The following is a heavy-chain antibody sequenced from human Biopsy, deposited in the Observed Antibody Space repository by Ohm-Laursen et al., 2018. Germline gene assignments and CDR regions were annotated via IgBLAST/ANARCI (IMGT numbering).Heavy chain of an antibody. D-gene: IGHD6-19*01. J-gene: IGHJ3*02. V-gene: IGHV3-48*03. CDR2: ISHSSGPT. Sequence: GSLRLSCSASGFTFSTYEMNWVRQAPGKGLEWISFISHSSGPTNYADSVRGRFTISRDNAKNALYLQMNNLRVEDTAFYYCVRLEAGLFDAFDIWGHRTTVTVSS. CDR1: GFTFSTYE. CDR3: VRLEAGLFDAFDI.